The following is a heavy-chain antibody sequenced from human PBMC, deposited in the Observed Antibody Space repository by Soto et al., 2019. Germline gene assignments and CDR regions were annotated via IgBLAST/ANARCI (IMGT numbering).Heavy chain of an antibody. V-gene: IGHV3-64D*06. CDR1: GGTFIDYA. Sequence: GGSHRLSSTASGGTFIDYAMTWVRHVTGRGLEWVAAISGSGDGGGTYYADSVKGRFTISRDNSKNTAYLQMSSLRPEDTAVYYCVKGEYYYDGSAYYPFDYWGQGRMVTVSS. CDR2: ISGSGDGGGT. J-gene: IGHJ4*02. D-gene: IGHD3-22*01. CDR3: VKGEYYYDGSAYYPFDY.